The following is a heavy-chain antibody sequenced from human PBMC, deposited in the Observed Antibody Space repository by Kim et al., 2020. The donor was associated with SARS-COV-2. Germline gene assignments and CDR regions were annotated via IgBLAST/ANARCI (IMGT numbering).Heavy chain of an antibody. CDR1: GFTFSNAW. D-gene: IGHD3-10*01. CDR3: TTRLALVRGFDY. Sequence: GGSLRLSCAASGFTFSNAWMSWVRQAPGKGLEWVGRIKSKTDGGTTDYAAPVKGRFTISRDDSKNTLYLQMNSLKTEDTAVYYCTTRLALVRGFDYWGQGTLVTVSS. J-gene: IGHJ4*02. CDR2: IKSKTDGGTT. V-gene: IGHV3-15*01.